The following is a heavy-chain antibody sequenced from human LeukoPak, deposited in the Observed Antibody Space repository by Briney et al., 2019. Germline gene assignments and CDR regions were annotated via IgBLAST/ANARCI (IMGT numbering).Heavy chain of an antibody. CDR2: ISGYNGNT. J-gene: IGHJ5*02. CDR1: GYTFKNYG. Sequence: ASVKVSCKASGYTFKNYGISWVRQAPGQGLEWMGWISGYNGNTYYAQKFQGRVTMTTGTSTSTAYMELRSLRFDDTVVYYCARDRVHRLLWVGELTNWFDPWGQGTLVTVSS. CDR3: ARDRVHRLLWVGELTNWFDP. D-gene: IGHD3-10*01. V-gene: IGHV1-18*01.